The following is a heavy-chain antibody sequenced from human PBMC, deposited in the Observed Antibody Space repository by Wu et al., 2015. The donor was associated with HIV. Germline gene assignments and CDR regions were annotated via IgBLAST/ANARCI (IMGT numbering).Heavy chain of an antibody. CDR2: IIPFFGTP. Sequence: QVQLVQSGAEVKKPGSSVKVSCKTSGGTFSDYAVNWVRQAPGQGLEWMGGIIPFFGTPNYAQKFQGRVTITTDKSMTTVYMELSSLRSEDTAVYYCTTSGRRGLFDYWGPGERRLXSPQ. D-gene: IGHD1-26*01. J-gene: IGHJ4*02. V-gene: IGHV1-69*05. CDR1: GGTFSDYA. CDR3: TTSGRRGLFDY.